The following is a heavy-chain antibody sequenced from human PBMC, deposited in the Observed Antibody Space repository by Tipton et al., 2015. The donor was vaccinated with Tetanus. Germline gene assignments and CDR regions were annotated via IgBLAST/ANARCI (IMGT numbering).Heavy chain of an antibody. J-gene: IGHJ3*02. V-gene: IGHV4-30-4*01. D-gene: IGHD4-11*01. CDR3: ARNVYTVTNDAFDI. Sequence: TLSLTCTVSGDSVSTGNFYWSWIRQPPGKGLEWIAFIHHSGLAFSKPSLKSRVSISIDTSQNQFSLRLTSVTAADTAVYFCARNVYTVTNDAFDIWGHETLVNVSS. CDR1: GDSVSTGNFY. CDR2: IHHSGLA.